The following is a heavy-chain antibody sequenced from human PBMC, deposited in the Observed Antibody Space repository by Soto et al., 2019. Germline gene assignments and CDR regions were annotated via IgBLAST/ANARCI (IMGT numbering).Heavy chain of an antibody. V-gene: IGHV3-9*01. CDR2: INWNGASK. Sequence: PGGSLRLSCAASGFIFNDYAMHWVRQAPGKGLEWVSGINWNGASKGYADSVKGRFTISRDNAKKSLYLQMNSLRGDDTAFYYCVKDKGTGWYYLDFWGQGTPVTVSS. CDR1: GFIFNDYA. J-gene: IGHJ4*02. D-gene: IGHD6-19*01. CDR3: VKDKGTGWYYLDF.